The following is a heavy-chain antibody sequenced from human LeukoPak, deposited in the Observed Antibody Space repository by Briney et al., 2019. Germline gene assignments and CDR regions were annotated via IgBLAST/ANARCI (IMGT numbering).Heavy chain of an antibody. CDR1: GFTFSSYG. J-gene: IGHJ4*02. CDR3: AKDRRSRGVIIPDGIDY. D-gene: IGHD3-10*01. CDR2: ISYDGSNK. V-gene: IGHV3-30*18. Sequence: GGSLRLSCAASGFTFSSYGMHWVRQAPGKGLEWVAVISYDGSNKYYADSAKGRFTISRDNSKNTLYLQMNSLRAEDTAVYYCAKDRRSRGVIIPDGIDYWGQGTLVTVSS.